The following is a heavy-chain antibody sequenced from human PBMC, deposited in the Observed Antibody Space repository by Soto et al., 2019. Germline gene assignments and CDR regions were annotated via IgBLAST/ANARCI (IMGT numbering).Heavy chain of an antibody. CDR3: ARSDGRY. V-gene: IGHV4-59*01. J-gene: IGHJ4*02. CDR1: GCYISSYC. CDR2: IYYSGST. Sequence: SENLSLTCPVSGCYISSYCWSWIRQPPGKGLEWIGYIYYSGSTNYNPSLKSRVTISVDTSKNQFSLKLSSVTAADTAVYYCARSDGRYWGQGTLVTVSS.